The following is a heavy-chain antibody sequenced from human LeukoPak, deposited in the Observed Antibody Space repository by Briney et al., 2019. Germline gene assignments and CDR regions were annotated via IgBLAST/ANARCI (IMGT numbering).Heavy chain of an antibody. CDR1: GFTFSSYG. D-gene: IGHD3-22*01. Sequence: PGGSLSLSCAASGFTFSSYGINWVRQAPGKGLEWVSYISSSGNTIYYADSVKGRFTISRDNAKNSLYLQMNSLSAGDTAVYYCARDIRDDSSGYYPDTFDFWGQGTMVTVSS. V-gene: IGHV3-48*03. J-gene: IGHJ3*01. CDR2: ISSSGNTI. CDR3: ARDIRDDSSGYYPDTFDF.